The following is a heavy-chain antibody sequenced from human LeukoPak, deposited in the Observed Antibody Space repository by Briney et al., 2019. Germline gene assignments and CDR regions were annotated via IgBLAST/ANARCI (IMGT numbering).Heavy chain of an antibody. V-gene: IGHV4-34*01. CDR3: ARQYCSSTSCYFDY. CDR2: INHSGST. CDR1: GGSFSGYC. D-gene: IGHD2-2*01. Sequence: PSETLSLTCAVYGGSFSGYCWNWIRQPPGKGLEWIGEINHSGSTNYNPSLKTRVTISVDTSKNQFSLKLRSVTAADTAVYYCARQYCSSTSCYFDYWGQGTLVTVSS. J-gene: IGHJ4*02.